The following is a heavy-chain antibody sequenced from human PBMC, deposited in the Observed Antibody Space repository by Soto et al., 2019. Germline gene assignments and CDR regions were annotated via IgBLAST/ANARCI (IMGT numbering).Heavy chain of an antibody. D-gene: IGHD4-17*01. CDR3: ARSTNDYGDRH. J-gene: IGHJ4*02. CDR1: GYTFTSYD. V-gene: IGHV1-8*01. Sequence: QVQLVQSGAEVKKPGASVKVSCKASGYTFTSYDINWVRQATGQGLEWMGCMNPNSGNTGYAKKFQGRVTMTRNTSIRTAYMELSSLRSEDTGVYYCARSTNDYGDRHWGQGTLVTVYS. CDR2: MNPNSGNT.